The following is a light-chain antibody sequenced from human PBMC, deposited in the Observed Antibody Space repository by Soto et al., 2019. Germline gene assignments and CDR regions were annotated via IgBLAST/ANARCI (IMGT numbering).Light chain of an antibody. CDR1: QSVSSN. CDR2: GAS. V-gene: IGKV3-15*01. CDR3: QQYYNWTPIP. Sequence: EIMMTQSPATLSVSPGERATLSCRASQSVSSNLAWYQQKPGQAPRLLIYGASTRATGIPARFSGSGSGTEFTLTISSLQSEDFAVYYCQQYYNWTPIPFGQGTRLEIK. J-gene: IGKJ5*01.